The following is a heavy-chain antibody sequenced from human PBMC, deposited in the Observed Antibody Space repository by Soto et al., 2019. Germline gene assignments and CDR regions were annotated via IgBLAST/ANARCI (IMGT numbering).Heavy chain of an antibody. CDR2: ISGSGDST. J-gene: IGHJ4*02. D-gene: IGHD6-13*01. CDR3: ARRSSSWYFDY. CDR1: RFTFSSYA. Sequence: EVQLLESGGGLVQPGGSLRLSCAASRFTFSSYAMNWVRQAPGKGLEWVSVISGSGDSTYYADSVKGRFTISRDNSKNTLYLQMNSLRAEDTAVYYCARRSSSWYFDYWGQGTLVTVSS. V-gene: IGHV3-23*01.